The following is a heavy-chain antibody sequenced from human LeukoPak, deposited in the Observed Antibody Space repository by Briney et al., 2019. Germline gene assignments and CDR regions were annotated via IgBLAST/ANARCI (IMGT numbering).Heavy chain of an antibody. CDR3: ASHVVVTAIPSTEYFQH. CDR1: GGTFSSYV. CDR2: IIPIFGTA. D-gene: IGHD2-21*02. J-gene: IGHJ1*01. V-gene: IGHV1-69*05. Sequence: SVKVSCKASGGTFSSYVISWVRQAPGQGLEWMGGIIPIFGTANYAQKFQGRVTITTDESTSTAYMELSSLRSEDTAVYYCASHVVVTAIPSTEYFQHWGQGTLVTVSS.